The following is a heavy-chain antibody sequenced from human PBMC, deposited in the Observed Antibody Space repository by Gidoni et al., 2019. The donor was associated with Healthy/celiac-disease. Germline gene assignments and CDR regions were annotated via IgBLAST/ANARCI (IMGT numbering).Heavy chain of an antibody. CDR1: GFTFSNAW. V-gene: IGHV3-15*01. J-gene: IGHJ6*02. CDR2: IKSKTDGGTT. Sequence: EVQLVESGGGLVKPGGSLRLSCAASGFTFSNAWMSWVRQAPGKGLEWVGRIKSKTDGGTTDYAAPVKGRFTISRDDSKNTLYLQMNSLKTEDTAVYYCTTRITMIVVVNPRMDVWGQGTTVTVSS. CDR3: TTRITMIVVVNPRMDV. D-gene: IGHD3-22*01.